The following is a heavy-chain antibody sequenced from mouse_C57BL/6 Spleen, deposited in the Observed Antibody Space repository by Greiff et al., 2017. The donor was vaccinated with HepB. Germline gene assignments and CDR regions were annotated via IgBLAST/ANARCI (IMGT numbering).Heavy chain of an antibody. CDR2: ISGGGGNT. V-gene: IGHV5-9*01. CDR3: ARIYGYFDY. Sequence: VESGGGLVKPGGSLKLSCAASGFTFSSYTMSWVRQTPEKRLEWVATISGGGGNTYYPDSVKGRFTISRDNAKNTLYLQMSSLRSEDTALYYCARIYGYFDYWGQGTTLTVSS. D-gene: IGHD1-1*02. J-gene: IGHJ2*01. CDR1: GFTFSSYT.